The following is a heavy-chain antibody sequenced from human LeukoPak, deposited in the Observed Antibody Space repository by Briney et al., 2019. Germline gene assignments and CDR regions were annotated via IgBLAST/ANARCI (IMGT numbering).Heavy chain of an antibody. J-gene: IGHJ6*03. Sequence: TVKDSCKASVCTFSSYAISWVRQAPGQGLEWVGGIIPIFGTANYAQKFQGRVTITTYESTSTAYMELSSLRSEDTAVYYWARAFGWSRYYYYMDVWGKGTTVTVSS. CDR3: ARAFGWSRYYYYMDV. CDR2: IIPIFGTA. V-gene: IGHV1-69*05. CDR1: VCTFSSYA. D-gene: IGHD6-19*01.